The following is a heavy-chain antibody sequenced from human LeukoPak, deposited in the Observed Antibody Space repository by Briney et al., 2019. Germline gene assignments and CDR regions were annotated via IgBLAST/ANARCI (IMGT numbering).Heavy chain of an antibody. CDR2: INPNSGGT. V-gene: IGHV1-2*02. Sequence: ASVKVSCKASGYTFTGYYMHWVRQAPGQGLEWMGWINPNSGGTNYAQKFQGRVTITRDTSTSTAYMELNSLSSDDTAVYYCARGGIAVAGRYYGMDVWGRGTTVTVSS. CDR1: GYTFTGYY. J-gene: IGHJ6*02. CDR3: ARGGIAVAGRYYGMDV. D-gene: IGHD6-19*01.